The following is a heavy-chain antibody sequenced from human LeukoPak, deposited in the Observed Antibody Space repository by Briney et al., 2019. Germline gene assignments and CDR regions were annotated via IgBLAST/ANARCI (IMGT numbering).Heavy chain of an antibody. CDR2: IYYSGST. CDR1: GGSISSGGYY. CDR3: ARDIAAAAYFDY. V-gene: IGHV4-39*07. J-gene: IGHJ4*02. Sequence: SETLSLTCTVSGGSISSGGYYWSWIRQHPGKGLEWIGSIYYSGSTYYNPSLKSRVTISVDTSKNQFSLKLSSVTAADTAVYYCARDIAAAAYFDYWGQGTLVTVSS. D-gene: IGHD6-13*01.